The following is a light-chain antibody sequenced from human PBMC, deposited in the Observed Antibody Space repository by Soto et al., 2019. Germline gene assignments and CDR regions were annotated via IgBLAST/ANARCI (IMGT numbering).Light chain of an antibody. CDR2: EVN. V-gene: IGLV2-8*01. CDR1: SSDVGGYKY. CDR3: SSYAGINNLGV. Sequence: QSALTQPPSASGSPGQSVTISCTGTSSDVGGYKYVSWYQQHPGKAPKLMIFEVNKRPSGVPDRLSGSKSGNTASLTVCGLQAEDEADYYCSSYAGINNLGVFGTGTKLTVL. J-gene: IGLJ1*01.